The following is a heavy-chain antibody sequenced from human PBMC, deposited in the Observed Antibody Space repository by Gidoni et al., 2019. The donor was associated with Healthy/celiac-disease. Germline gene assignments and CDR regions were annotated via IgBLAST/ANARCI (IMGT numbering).Heavy chain of an antibody. Sequence: QVQLVQSGAEVKKPGASVKVSCKASGYTFTSYGISWVRQAPGQGLEWMGWISAYNGNTNYAQKLQGRVTMTTDTSTSTAYMELRSLRSDDTAVYYCARGHPDHLIPYDYGDYVGRVPFDYWGQGTLVTVSS. V-gene: IGHV1-18*04. J-gene: IGHJ4*02. CDR2: ISAYNGNT. CDR3: ARGHPDHLIPYDYGDYVGRVPFDY. D-gene: IGHD4-17*01. CDR1: GYTFTSYG.